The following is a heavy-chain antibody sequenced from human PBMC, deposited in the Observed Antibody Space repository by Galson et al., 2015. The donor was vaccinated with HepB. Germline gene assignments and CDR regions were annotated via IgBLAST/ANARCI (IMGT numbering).Heavy chain of an antibody. D-gene: IGHD3-10*01. CDR3: ASVEITLCRGGLRTRSFLGY. J-gene: IGHJ4*02. Sequence: SLRLSCAASGITFSTYSMNWVRQAPGKGLEWVSSISSSSSYIYYADSVKGRFTISRDNAKRSLYLQMNSLRAEDTAVYFCASVEITLCRGGLRTRSFLGYWGQGTLVTVSS. CDR2: ISSSSSYI. CDR1: GITFSTYS. V-gene: IGHV3-21*01.